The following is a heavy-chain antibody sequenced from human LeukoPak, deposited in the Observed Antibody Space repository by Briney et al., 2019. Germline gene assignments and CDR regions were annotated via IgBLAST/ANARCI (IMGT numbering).Heavy chain of an antibody. J-gene: IGHJ4*02. CDR2: INHSGST. CDR3: ARRRVYYDSSGYYYFDY. D-gene: IGHD3-22*01. V-gene: IGHV4-34*01. CDR1: GGSFSGYY. Sequence: SETLSLTCAVYGGSFSGYYWGWIRQPPGKGLEWIGEINHSGSTNYNPSLKSRVTISVDTSKNQFSLKLSSVTAADTAVYYCARRRVYYDSSGYYYFDYWGQGTLVTVSS.